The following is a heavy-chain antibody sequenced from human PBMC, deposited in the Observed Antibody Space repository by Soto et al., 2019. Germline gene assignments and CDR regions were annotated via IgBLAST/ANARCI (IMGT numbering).Heavy chain of an antibody. D-gene: IGHD4-17*01. CDR3: ARAVRTVTTYAQRCFDP. J-gene: IGHJ5*02. Sequence: QVQLVQSGAEVKKPGASVKVSCKASGYTFTSYYMHWVRQAPGQGLEWMGIINPSGGSTSYAQKFQGRVTMTRDPSTRTVYRELSSLRSEDAAVYYCARAVRTVTTYAQRCFDPWGQGTLVTVSS. CDR1: GYTFTSYY. CDR2: INPSGGST. V-gene: IGHV1-46*01.